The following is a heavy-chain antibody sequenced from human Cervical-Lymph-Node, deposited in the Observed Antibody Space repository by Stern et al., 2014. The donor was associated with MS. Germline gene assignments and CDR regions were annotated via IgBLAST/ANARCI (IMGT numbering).Heavy chain of an antibody. CDR2: IHHMGTT. V-gene: IGHV4-4*02. Sequence: QVQLQESGPGLMKPSGTLSLTCDVSGASISNTNWWGWVHQPPGMGLEWIGEIHHMGTTNFNPSLKSRVTMSVDKSKTQFSLDLHSVTAADTALYFCARVYSGYDWFDYWGQGTLVTVSS. J-gene: IGHJ4*02. CDR1: GASISNTNW. D-gene: IGHD5-12*01. CDR3: ARVYSGYDWFDY.